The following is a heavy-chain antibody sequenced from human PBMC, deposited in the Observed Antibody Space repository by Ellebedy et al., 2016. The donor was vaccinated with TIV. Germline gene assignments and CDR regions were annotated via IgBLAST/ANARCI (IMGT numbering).Heavy chain of an antibody. CDR3: ARDGGTYGDYVHGMDV. J-gene: IGHJ6*02. Sequence: GESLKIPCAASGFTFSSYSMNWVRQAPGKGLEWVSYISRSSSTIYYADSVKGRFTISRDNAKNSLYLQMNSLRVEDTAVYYCARDGGTYGDYVHGMDVWGQGTTVTVSS. D-gene: IGHD4-17*01. CDR1: GFTFSSYS. V-gene: IGHV3-48*01. CDR2: ISRSSSTI.